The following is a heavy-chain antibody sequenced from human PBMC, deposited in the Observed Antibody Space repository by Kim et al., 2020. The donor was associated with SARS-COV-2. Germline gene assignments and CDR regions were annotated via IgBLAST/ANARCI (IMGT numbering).Heavy chain of an antibody. CDR1: GYTFISYA. D-gene: IGHD4-17*01. Sequence: ASVKVSCKASGYTFISYAIHWVRQAPGQGLEWMGIINPSDGSTIYTQKCQGRVTMTRDTSTSTVYMELSSLRTEDTAVFYCARAPPTVTPGDYYYGLDVWGQGTT. CDR2: INPSDGST. V-gene: IGHV1-46*01. CDR3: ARAPPTVTPGDYYYGLDV. J-gene: IGHJ6*02.